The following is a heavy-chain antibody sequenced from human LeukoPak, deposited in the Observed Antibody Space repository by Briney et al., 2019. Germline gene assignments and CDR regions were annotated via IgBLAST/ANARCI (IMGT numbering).Heavy chain of an antibody. J-gene: IGHJ5*02. CDR1: GYTFTSYA. CDR2: INTNTGNP. D-gene: IGHD4-17*01. Sequence: ASVKVSCKASGYTFTSYAMNWVRQAPGQGLEWMGWINTNTGNPTYAQGFTGRFVFSLDTSVSTAYLQISTLKAEDTAVYYCARGRTYGDYDWFDPWGQGTLVTVSS. V-gene: IGHV7-4-1*02. CDR3: ARGRTYGDYDWFDP.